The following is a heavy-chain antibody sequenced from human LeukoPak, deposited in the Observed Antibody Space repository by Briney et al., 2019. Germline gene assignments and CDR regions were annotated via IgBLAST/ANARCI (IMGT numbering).Heavy chain of an antibody. CDR1: GFTLSSYD. D-gene: IGHD7-27*01. Sequence: GESLRLSCAASGFTLSSYDIHWVRQPTGKGLEWVSAIATASDTFYSASVKGRFTISRENAKNSLYLQMNSLRVGDTAVYYCTRGGDGFDPWGQGTLVTVSS. V-gene: IGHV3-13*01. CDR2: IATASDT. J-gene: IGHJ5*02. CDR3: TRGGDGFDP.